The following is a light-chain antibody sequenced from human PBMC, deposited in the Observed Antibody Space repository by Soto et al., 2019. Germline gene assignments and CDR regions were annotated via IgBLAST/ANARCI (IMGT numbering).Light chain of an antibody. CDR1: QTFSTSF. V-gene: IGKV3-20*01. J-gene: IGKJ1*01. Sequence: EIMLTQSPGTLSLSPGERATLSFRASQTFSTSFLSWFQQIPGQAPRRLIYGASMRATGIPDRFSGSGSGTDFTLSISRLEPEDFAVYYCQQYGSPPRTFGQGTKVDIK. CDR2: GAS. CDR3: QQYGSPPRT.